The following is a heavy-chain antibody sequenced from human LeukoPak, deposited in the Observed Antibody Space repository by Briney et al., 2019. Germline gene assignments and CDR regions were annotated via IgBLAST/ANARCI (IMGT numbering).Heavy chain of an antibody. J-gene: IGHJ3*02. V-gene: IGHV4-39*01. CDR2: IYYSGST. CDR3: ASPGGGAFDI. Sequence: SETLSLTCTVSGGSISSSTYYWGWIRQPPGKGLEWIGSIYYSGSTHYNTSLKSRVTVPVDTSKNQFSLKLSSVTAADTAVYYCASPGGGAFDIWGQGTMVTVSS. D-gene: IGHD3-10*01. CDR1: GGSISSSTYY.